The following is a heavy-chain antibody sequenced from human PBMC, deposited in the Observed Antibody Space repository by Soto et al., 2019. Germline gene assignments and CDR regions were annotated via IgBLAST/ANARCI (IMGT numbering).Heavy chain of an antibody. J-gene: IGHJ4*02. D-gene: IGHD2-8*01. V-gene: IGHV1-18*01. CDR1: GYTFSSYS. CDR3: ARDNGYYDF. CDR2: ISTTSGNT. Sequence: EASVKVSCKTSGYTFSSYSINWVRQAPGQGLEWMAWISTTSGNTHYAERVQGRVTVTLDKSARTAFMEMWGLTSDDTAVYFCARDNGYYDFWGQGTLVTVSS.